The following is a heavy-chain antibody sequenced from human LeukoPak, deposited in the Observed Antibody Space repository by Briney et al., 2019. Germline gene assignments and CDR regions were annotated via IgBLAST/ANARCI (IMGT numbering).Heavy chain of an antibody. CDR1: GFTFSAYS. J-gene: IGHJ4*02. CDR3: ARNQEIDYYDSSGFYWGVEY. Sequence: GGSLRLSCAASGFTFSAYSMNWVRQAPGKGLEWVSYISGGGGTIYYADSVKGRFTISRDNAKNSLFLQMDSLRAGDTAVYYCARNQEIDYYDSSGFYWGVEYWGQGTLVTVSS. D-gene: IGHD3-22*01. CDR2: ISGGGGTI. V-gene: IGHV3-48*01.